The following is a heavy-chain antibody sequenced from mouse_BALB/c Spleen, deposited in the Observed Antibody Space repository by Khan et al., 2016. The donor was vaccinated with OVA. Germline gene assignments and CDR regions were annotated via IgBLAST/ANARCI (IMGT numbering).Heavy chain of an antibody. CDR3: TRDRIDY. Sequence: QVQLQQSGAELAKPGASVKMSCKASGYTFTTYWMHWVKQRPGQGLEWIGYINPTSGYTDYNEKFKDRATLSADKSSNTAYMQLSSLTSEDSAVYYCTRDRIDYWGKGTTLTVSS. CDR1: GYTFTTYW. CDR2: INPTSGYT. V-gene: IGHV1-7*01. J-gene: IGHJ2*01.